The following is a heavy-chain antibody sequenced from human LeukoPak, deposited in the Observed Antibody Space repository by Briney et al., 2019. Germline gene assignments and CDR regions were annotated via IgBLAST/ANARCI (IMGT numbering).Heavy chain of an antibody. D-gene: IGHD2/OR15-2a*01. CDR3: ARASRLYPRLYYYYGMDV. J-gene: IGHJ6*04. Sequence: SETLSLTCTVSGGSISSSSYYWGWIRQPPGKGLEWIGSIYYSGSTYYNPSLKSRVTISVDTSKNQFSLKLSSVTAADTAVYYCARASRLYPRLYYYYGMDVWGKGTTVTVSS. CDR1: GGSISSSSYY. V-gene: IGHV4-39*07. CDR2: IYYSGST.